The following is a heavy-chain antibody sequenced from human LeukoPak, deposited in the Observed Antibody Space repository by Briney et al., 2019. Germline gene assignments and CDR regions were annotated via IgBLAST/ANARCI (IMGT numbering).Heavy chain of an antibody. CDR1: GFTFSSYS. D-gene: IGHD3-22*01. CDR2: ISSSSSYI. J-gene: IGHJ4*02. CDR3: ARVVVIEDY. Sequence: GGSLRLSCAASGFTFSSYSMNWVRQAPGKGREWVSSISSSSSYIYYAASVKGRFTIYRDNAKNSLYLQMNSLRAEDTAVYYCARVVVIEDYWGQGTLVTVSS. V-gene: IGHV3-21*01.